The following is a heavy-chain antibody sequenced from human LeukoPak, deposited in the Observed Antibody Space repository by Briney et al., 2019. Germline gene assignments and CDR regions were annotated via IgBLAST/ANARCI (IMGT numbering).Heavy chain of an antibody. CDR2: ISGVGGGST. Sequence: PGGSLRLSCAASGFTFSSYAMSWVRQAPGKGLEWVSDISGVGGGSTYYADSVKGRFTISRDNSKNTLYLQMNSLRAEDTAVYYCATRNHYDSSGYDMYYFDYWGQGTLVTVSS. J-gene: IGHJ4*02. V-gene: IGHV3-23*01. CDR3: ATRNHYDSSGYDMYYFDY. D-gene: IGHD3-22*01. CDR1: GFTFSSYA.